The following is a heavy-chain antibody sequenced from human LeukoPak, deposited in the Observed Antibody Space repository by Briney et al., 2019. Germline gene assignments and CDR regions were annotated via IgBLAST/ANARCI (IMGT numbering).Heavy chain of an antibody. CDR3: AKGDYYGSGSYYFIGY. Sequence: GGSLRLFCAASGFTFSSYGMHWVRQAPGKGLEWVAVISYDGSNKYYADSVKGRFTISRDNSKNTLYLQMNSLRAEDTAVYYCAKGDYYGSGSYYFIGYWGQGTLVTVSS. J-gene: IGHJ4*02. CDR2: ISYDGSNK. CDR1: GFTFSSYG. D-gene: IGHD3-10*01. V-gene: IGHV3-30*18.